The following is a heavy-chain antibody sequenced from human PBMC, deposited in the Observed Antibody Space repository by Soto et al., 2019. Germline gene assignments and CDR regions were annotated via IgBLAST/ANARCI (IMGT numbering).Heavy chain of an antibody. CDR3: ATMDYYYGMDV. CDR1: GFTFSTFS. V-gene: IGHV3-21*01. J-gene: IGHJ6*02. CDR2: ISTSSTFI. Sequence: PVGSLRPSCAASGFTFSTFSMNWVRQAPGKGLEWVSSISTSSTFIYYADSVKGRFTISRDNAKNSLYLQMNSLRAEDTAVYYCATMDYYYGMDVWGQGTSVTVSS. D-gene: IGHD3-10*01.